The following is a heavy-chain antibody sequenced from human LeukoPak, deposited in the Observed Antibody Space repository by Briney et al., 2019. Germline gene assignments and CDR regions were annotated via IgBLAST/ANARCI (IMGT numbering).Heavy chain of an antibody. CDR1: GYSFSTYW. D-gene: IGHD6-13*01. CDR2: IYPGDSDT. J-gene: IGHJ4*02. CDR3: ARHVGGSSSWPYFDY. Sequence: GESLKISCKGSGYSFSTYWIGWVRQMPGKGLEWMGIIYPGDSDTRYSPSFQGQVTISADKSITTAYLQWSSLKASDTAMYYCARHVGGSSSWPYFDYWGQGTLVTVSS. V-gene: IGHV5-51*01.